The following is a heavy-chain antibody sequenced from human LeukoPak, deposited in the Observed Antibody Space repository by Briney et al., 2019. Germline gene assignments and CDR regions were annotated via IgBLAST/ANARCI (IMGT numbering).Heavy chain of an antibody. CDR3: ARALFSYWFDP. V-gene: IGHV4-61*02. CDR1: GGSISSGSYY. CDR2: IYTSGST. J-gene: IGHJ5*02. D-gene: IGHD3-10*01. Sequence: SETLSLTCTVSGGSISSGSYYWSWIRQPAGKGLEWIGRIYTSGSTNYNPSLKSRVTISVDTSKNQFSLKLSSVTAADTAVYYCARALFSYWFDPWGQGTLVTASS.